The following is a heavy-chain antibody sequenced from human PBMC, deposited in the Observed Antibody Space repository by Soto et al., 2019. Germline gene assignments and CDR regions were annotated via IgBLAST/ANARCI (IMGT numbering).Heavy chain of an antibody. D-gene: IGHD2-15*01. CDR1: GYTFTSYG. V-gene: IGHV1-18*04. CDR3: ARWVDCSGGSCYPNWFDP. CDR2: ISAYNGNT. Sequence: ASVKVSCKASGYTFTSYGISWVRQAPGQGLEWMGWISAYNGNTNYAQKLQGRVTMTTDTSTSTAYMELRSLGSDDTAVYYCARWVDCSGGSCYPNWFDPWGQGTLVTVSS. J-gene: IGHJ5*02.